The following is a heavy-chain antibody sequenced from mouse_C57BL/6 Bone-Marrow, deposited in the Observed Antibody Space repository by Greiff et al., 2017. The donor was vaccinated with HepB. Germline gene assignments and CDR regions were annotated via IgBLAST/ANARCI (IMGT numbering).Heavy chain of an antibody. J-gene: IGHJ2*01. V-gene: IGHV5-17*01. D-gene: IGHD3-2*02. Sequence: DVHLVESGGGLVKPGGSLKLSCAASGFTFSDYGMHWVRQAPEKGLEWVAYISSGSSTIYYADTVKGRFTISRDNAKNTQFLQMTSLRYEDTAMYYCARGGTGQAPDYWGQGTTLTVSS. CDR2: ISSGSSTI. CDR3: ARGGTGQAPDY. CDR1: GFTFSDYG.